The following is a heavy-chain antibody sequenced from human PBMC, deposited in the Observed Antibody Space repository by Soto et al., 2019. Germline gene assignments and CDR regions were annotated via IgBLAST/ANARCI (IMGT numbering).Heavy chain of an antibody. Sequence: SLRLSCAASGFTFDDYAMHWVRQAPGKGLEWVSGISWNSGTYYVDSVEGRFTISRDNAKDSLYLQMNSLRGEDTAVYYCARYFRGSGRYFFDYWGQGTLVTVSS. D-gene: IGHD6-19*01. V-gene: IGHV3-9*01. CDR3: ARYFRGSGRYFFDY. J-gene: IGHJ4*02. CDR2: ISWNSGT. CDR1: GFTFDDYA.